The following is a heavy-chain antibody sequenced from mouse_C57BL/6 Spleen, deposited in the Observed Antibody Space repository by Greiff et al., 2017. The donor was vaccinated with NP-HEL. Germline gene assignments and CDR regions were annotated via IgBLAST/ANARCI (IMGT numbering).Heavy chain of an antibody. CDR1: GYTFTDYN. Sequence: EVQLQQSGPELVKPGASVKMSCKASGYTFTDYNMHWVKQSHGKSLEWIGYINPNNGGTSSNQKFKGKATLTVNKSSSTAYMELRSLTSEDSAVYYCARGAYYYGSSYDYWGQGTTLTVSS. CDR2: INPNNGGT. V-gene: IGHV1-22*01. J-gene: IGHJ2*01. CDR3: ARGAYYYGSSYDY. D-gene: IGHD1-1*01.